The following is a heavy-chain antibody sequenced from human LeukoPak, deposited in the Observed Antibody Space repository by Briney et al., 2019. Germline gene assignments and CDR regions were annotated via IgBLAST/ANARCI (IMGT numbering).Heavy chain of an antibody. D-gene: IGHD3-10*01. CDR2: INHSGST. Sequence: SETLSLTCAVYGGSFSGYYWSWIRQPPGKGLEWIGEINHSGSTNYNPSLKSRVTISVDTSKNQFSLKLSSVTAADTAVYYCAREGGITMVRGVYYYYYYMDVWGKGTTVTISS. CDR3: AREGGITMVRGVYYYYYYMDV. V-gene: IGHV4-34*01. CDR1: GGSFSGYY. J-gene: IGHJ6*03.